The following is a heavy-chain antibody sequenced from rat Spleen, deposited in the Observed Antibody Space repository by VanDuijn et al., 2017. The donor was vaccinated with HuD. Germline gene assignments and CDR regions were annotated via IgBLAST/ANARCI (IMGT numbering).Heavy chain of an antibody. J-gene: IGHJ3*01. CDR1: GFTFSDYG. V-gene: IGHV5-29*01. CDR3: TTRPYYSSLNWFPY. CDR2: ISYADTSGHSGT. Sequence: EVQLVESGGGLVQPGRSLKLSCAASGFTFSDYGLAWVRQAPTKGLEWVATISYADTSGHSGTYYRDSVKGRFTISRDNAKSTLYLQMDSLRSEDTATYYCTTRPYYSSLNWFPYWGQGTLVTVSS. D-gene: IGHD1-2*01.